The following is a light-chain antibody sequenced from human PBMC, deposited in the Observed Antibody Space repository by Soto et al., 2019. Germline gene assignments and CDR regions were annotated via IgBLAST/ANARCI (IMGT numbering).Light chain of an antibody. Sequence: QSALTQPPSASGTPGQSLTISCSGSSSNIGSHFVYWYQHLPGTAPKLLIFRDGQRPSGVPARFFGSKSGTSASLAITGLRSEDEADYYCAVWDQSLTGWVFGGGTKVTV. CDR2: RDG. V-gene: IGLV1-47*01. J-gene: IGLJ3*02. CDR3: AVWDQSLTGWV. CDR1: SSNIGSHF.